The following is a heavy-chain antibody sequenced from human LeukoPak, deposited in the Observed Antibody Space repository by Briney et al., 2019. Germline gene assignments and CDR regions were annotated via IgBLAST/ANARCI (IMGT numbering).Heavy chain of an antibody. CDR3: ARADSSSWYVRYFDL. CDR2: INHSGGT. CDR1: GGSFSGYY. Sequence: SETLSLTCAVYGGSFSGYYWSWIRQPPGKGLEWIGEINHSGGTNYNPSLKSRVTISVDTSKNQFSLKLSSVTAADTAVYYCARADSSSWYVRYFDLWGRGTLVTVSS. J-gene: IGHJ2*01. D-gene: IGHD6-13*01. V-gene: IGHV4-34*01.